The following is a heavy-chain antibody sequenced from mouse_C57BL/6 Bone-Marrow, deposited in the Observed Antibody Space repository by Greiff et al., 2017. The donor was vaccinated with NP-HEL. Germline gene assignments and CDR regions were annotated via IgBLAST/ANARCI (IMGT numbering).Heavy chain of an antibody. V-gene: IGHV1-72*01. D-gene: IGHD1-1*01. Sequence: QVQLQQPGAELVKPGASVKLSCKASGYTFTSYWMHWVKQRPGRGLEWIGRIGPNSGGTKYNEKFKSKATLTVDKPSSTAYMQLSSLKSEDSAVYYCAREGYYGSSYDYFDYWGRGTTLTVSS. J-gene: IGHJ2*01. CDR2: IGPNSGGT. CDR3: AREGYYGSSYDYFDY. CDR1: GYTFTSYW.